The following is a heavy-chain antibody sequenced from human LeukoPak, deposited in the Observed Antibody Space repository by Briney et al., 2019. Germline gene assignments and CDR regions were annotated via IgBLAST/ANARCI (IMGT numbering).Heavy chain of an antibody. J-gene: IGHJ5*02. CDR3: ARGAIRGYCSSTSCYRKFDP. CDR1: GFTFSSYS. CDR2: ISSSSSYI. Sequence: GGSLRLSCAASGFTFSSYSMNWVRQAPGKGLEWVSSISSSSSYIYYADPVKGRFTISRDNAKNSLYLQMNSLRAEDTAVYYCARGAIRGYCSSTSCYRKFDPWGQGTLVTVSS. D-gene: IGHD2-2*01. V-gene: IGHV3-21*01.